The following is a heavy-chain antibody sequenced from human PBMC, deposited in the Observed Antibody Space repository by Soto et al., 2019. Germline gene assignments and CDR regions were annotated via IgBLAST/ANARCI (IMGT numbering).Heavy chain of an antibody. Sequence: GGSLRLSCAASGFTFSDYYMSWIRQAPGKGLEWVSYISSSGSTIYYAHSVKGRFTISRDNANNSLYQQMNSLRAEDTAVYYCARDKALGYCSSTSCQGPLDYWGQGTLVTVSS. CDR3: ARDKALGYCSSTSCQGPLDY. CDR2: ISSSGSTI. D-gene: IGHD2-2*01. J-gene: IGHJ4*02. V-gene: IGHV3-11*01. CDR1: GFTFSDYY.